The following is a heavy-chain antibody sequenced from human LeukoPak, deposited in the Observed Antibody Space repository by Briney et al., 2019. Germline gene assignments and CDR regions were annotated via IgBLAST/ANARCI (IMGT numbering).Heavy chain of an antibody. CDR1: GFTFSSYC. Sequence: PGGSLRLSCAASGFTFSSYCMTWVRQAPGKGLEWVSYISGNSSTIYYADSVKGRFTISRDNSKNTLYLQMNSLRAGDTAVYYCAKDFHSGYDRGLGYMDVWGKGTTVTVSS. D-gene: IGHD5-12*01. CDR2: ISGNSSTI. CDR3: AKDFHSGYDRGLGYMDV. J-gene: IGHJ6*03. V-gene: IGHV3-48*01.